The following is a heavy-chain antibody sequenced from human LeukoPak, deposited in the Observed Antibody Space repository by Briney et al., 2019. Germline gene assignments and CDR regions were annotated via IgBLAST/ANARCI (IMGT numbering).Heavy chain of an antibody. CDR2: IIPIFGTA. CDR1: GGTFSSYA. V-gene: IGHV1-69*05. D-gene: IGHD2-15*01. J-gene: IGHJ1*01. Sequence: GASVKVSCKASGGTFSSYAISWVRQAPGQGLEWMGGIIPIFGTANYAQKFQGRVTMTRDMSTSTVYMELSSLTSADTAVYYCAREGYCSGGSCHSAAHFQHWGQGTLVTVSS. CDR3: AREGYCSGGSCHSAAHFQH.